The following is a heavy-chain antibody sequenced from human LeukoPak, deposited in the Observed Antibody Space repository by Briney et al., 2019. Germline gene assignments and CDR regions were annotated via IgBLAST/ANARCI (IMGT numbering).Heavy chain of an antibody. CDR1: GFTFSSYS. Sequence: GESLRLSCAASGFTFSSYSMNWVRQAPGKGLEWVSSISSSSSYIYYADSVKGRFTISRDNAKNSLYLQMNSLRAEDTAVYYCARDGRLRWYINWFDPWGQGTLVTVSS. V-gene: IGHV3-21*01. J-gene: IGHJ5*02. D-gene: IGHD4-23*01. CDR3: ARDGRLRWYINWFDP. CDR2: ISSSSSYI.